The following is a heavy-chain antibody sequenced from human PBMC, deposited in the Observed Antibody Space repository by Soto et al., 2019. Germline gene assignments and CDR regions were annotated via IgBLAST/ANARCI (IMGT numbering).Heavy chain of an antibody. J-gene: IGHJ6*02. CDR2: INPSGGST. D-gene: IGHD3-10*02. V-gene: IGHV1-46*01. CDR1: GYTFTSYY. Sequence: QVQLVQSGAEVKKPGASVKVSCKASGYTFTSYYMHWVRQAPGQGLEWVGIINPSGGSTTYAQKFKGRVTMARDTSTSTVYMELSSLRSEDTAVYYCARSYVARDPMDVCGQGTTVTVSS. CDR3: ARSYVARDPMDV.